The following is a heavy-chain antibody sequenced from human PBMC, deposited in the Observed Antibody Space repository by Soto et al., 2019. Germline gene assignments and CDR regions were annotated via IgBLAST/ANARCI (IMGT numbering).Heavy chain of an antibody. CDR3: ARGKSRYGTGTFYNCLYMDV. Sequence: QVHLEQWGAGLLKPSETLSLTCAVYGASFSGHCWNWIRQPPGKGPEWLGEIDHNGSPNYNPSFNSRVSISTDTSKNQYSLKLSFVTAADTAVYFCARGKSRYGTGTFYNCLYMDVWGKGTTVTVSS. D-gene: IGHD3-10*01. CDR1: GASFSGHC. V-gene: IGHV4-34*01. J-gene: IGHJ6*03. CDR2: IDHNGSP.